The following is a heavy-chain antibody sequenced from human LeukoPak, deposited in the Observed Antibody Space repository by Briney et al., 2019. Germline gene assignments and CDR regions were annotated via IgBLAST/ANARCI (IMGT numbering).Heavy chain of an antibody. J-gene: IGHJ4*02. Sequence: PSETLSLTCTVSGGSVSSYYWSWIRQPPGKGLEWIGYIYYSGSTNYNPSLKSRVTISVDTSKNQFSLKLSSVTAADTAVYYCARDLTPGTYWGQGTLVTVSS. V-gene: IGHV4-59*02. CDR1: GGSVSSYY. CDR3: ARDLTPGTY. CDR2: IYYSGST.